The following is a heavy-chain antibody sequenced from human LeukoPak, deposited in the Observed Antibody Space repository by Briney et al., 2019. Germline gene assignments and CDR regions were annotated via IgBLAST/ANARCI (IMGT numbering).Heavy chain of an antibody. D-gene: IGHD6-19*01. J-gene: IGHJ4*02. Sequence: SETLSLTCAVSGYSISSGYYWGWIRQPPGKGLEWIGSIYHSGSTYYNPPLKSRVTISVDTSKNQFSLKLNSVTAADTAVYYCARIAVAARLDYWGQGTLVTVSS. CDR2: IYHSGST. CDR1: GYSISSGYY. CDR3: ARIAVAARLDY. V-gene: IGHV4-38-2*01.